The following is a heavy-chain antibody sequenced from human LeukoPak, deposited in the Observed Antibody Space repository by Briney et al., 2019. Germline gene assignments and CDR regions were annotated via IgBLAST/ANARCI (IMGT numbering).Heavy chain of an antibody. V-gene: IGHV1-69*04. Sequence: GAAVKVSCKDAGGTFISYGISWVRQAQGQGQEWMGRIITSRGRGNYEQKYQGRVTNTADKATSTASMELSSLRSEDTAVYSCARDKKYYGSGDRYGMDVWGQGTTVTVSS. CDR1: GGTFISYG. J-gene: IGHJ6*02. CDR3: ARDKKYYGSGDRYGMDV. D-gene: IGHD3-10*01. CDR2: IITSRGRG.